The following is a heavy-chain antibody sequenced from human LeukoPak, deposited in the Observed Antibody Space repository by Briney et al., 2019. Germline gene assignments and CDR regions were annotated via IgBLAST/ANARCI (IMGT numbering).Heavy chain of an antibody. CDR1: GYTFSSYG. CDR3: ARCDYVWGDYRYRPILYFDF. D-gene: IGHD3-16*02. V-gene: IGHV1-18*01. J-gene: IGHJ4*02. CDR2: ISGYDGNR. Sequence: ASVKVSCKASGYTFSSYGISWVRQAPGQGLEWMGWISGYDGNRNYAQKFQGRVTITTDPSTSTAYMELRSLRFDDTAVYYCARCDYVWGDYRYRPILYFDFWGQGSLVTVSS.